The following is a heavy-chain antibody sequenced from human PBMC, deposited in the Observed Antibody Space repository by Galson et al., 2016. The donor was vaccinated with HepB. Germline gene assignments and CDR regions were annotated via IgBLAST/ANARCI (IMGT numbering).Heavy chain of an antibody. D-gene: IGHD3-3*01. CDR3: TRPRRDYYSHESIDI. Sequence: QSGAEVKKPGESLRISCRGSGYTFTSFWIGWVRQMPGKGLEWMGIIYPGDSDTRYSPSFQGQVTISADKSISTAYLQWSSLKASDTAMYYCTRPRRDYYSHESIDIWGRGTMVTVSS. CDR1: GYTFTSFW. CDR2: IYPGDSDT. V-gene: IGHV5-51*01. J-gene: IGHJ3*02.